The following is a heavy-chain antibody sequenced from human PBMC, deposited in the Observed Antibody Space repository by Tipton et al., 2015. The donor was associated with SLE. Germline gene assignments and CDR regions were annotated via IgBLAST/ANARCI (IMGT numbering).Heavy chain of an antibody. Sequence: TLSLTCTVSGGSLSSGDYSWSWVRQPPGKGLEWIGSRHHGGSTNYNPALTSRVTISGDPSKNQFSLRLTSVTAADTAVYYCVRDQVGVGDFDYWGQGALVTVSS. CDR3: VRDQVGVGDFDY. CDR2: RHHGGST. D-gene: IGHD3-16*01. V-gene: IGHV4-61*08. CDR1: GGSLSSGDYS. J-gene: IGHJ4*02.